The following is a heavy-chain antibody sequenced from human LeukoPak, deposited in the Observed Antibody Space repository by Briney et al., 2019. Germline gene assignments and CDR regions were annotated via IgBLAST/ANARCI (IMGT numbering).Heavy chain of an antibody. CDR2: IYHSGST. V-gene: IGHV4-38-2*01. CDR3: ARGGITMIGIDP. J-gene: IGHJ5*02. D-gene: IGHD3-22*01. CDR1: GYSISSGYY. Sequence: PSETLSLTCAVSGYSISSGYYWGRIRQPPGKGLEWIGSIYHSGSTYYNPSLESRVTISVDTSKNQFSLKLSSVTAADTAVYYCARGGITMIGIDPWGQGTLVTVSS.